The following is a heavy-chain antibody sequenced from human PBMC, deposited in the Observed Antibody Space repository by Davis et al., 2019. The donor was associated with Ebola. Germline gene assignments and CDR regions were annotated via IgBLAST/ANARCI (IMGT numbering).Heavy chain of an antibody. V-gene: IGHV3-21*01. CDR1: GFTFSSYS. CDR3: ARDQGLGGYYYYGMDV. Sequence: GESLKISCAASGFTFSSYSMNWVRQAPGKGLEWVSSISSSSSYIYYADSVKGRFTISRDNAKNSLYLQMNSLRAEDTAVYYCARDQGLGGYYYYGMDVWGQGTTVTVSS. D-gene: IGHD3-16*01. CDR2: ISSSSSYI. J-gene: IGHJ6*02.